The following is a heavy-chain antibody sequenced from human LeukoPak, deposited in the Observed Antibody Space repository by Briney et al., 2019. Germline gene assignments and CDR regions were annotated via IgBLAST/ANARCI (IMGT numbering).Heavy chain of an antibody. V-gene: IGHV4-34*01. CDR2: INHSGRT. J-gene: IGHJ5*02. CDR1: GVSLSGYY. CDR3: ARAYYSTSWFPH. D-gene: IGHD3-10*01. Sequence: SETLSLTCAVSGVSLSGYYWGWIRQTPGKGLEGIGEINHSGRTNYNPSLKSRVTISADTSKNQFSLELRSVTAADTAVYYCARAYYSTSWFPHWGQGALVTVSS.